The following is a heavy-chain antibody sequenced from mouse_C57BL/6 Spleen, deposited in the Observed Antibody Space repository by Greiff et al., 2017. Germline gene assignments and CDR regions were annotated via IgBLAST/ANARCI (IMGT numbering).Heavy chain of an antibody. D-gene: IGHD2-4*01. CDR3: ARPYYDSDWFAY. Sequence: EVKVVESGGGLVKPGGSLKLSCAASGFTFSDYGMHWVRQAPEKGLAWVAYISSGSSTLYYADTVKGRFTIYRDNAKNTLFLQMTSLRSEDTAMYYCARPYYDSDWFAYWGQGTLVTVSA. J-gene: IGHJ3*01. V-gene: IGHV5-17*01. CDR1: GFTFSDYG. CDR2: ISSGSSTL.